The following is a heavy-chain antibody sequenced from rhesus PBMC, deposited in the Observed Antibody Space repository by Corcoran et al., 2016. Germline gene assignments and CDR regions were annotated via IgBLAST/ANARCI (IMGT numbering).Heavy chain of an antibody. CDR3: AREIVGTANLDY. CDR2: IGGSSGST. J-gene: IGHJ4*01. D-gene: IGHD1-44*01. Sequence: QVQLQQSGPGLVKPSETLSLTCAVSRYSLSRGYGWSWSRPPPGTGLEWIGCIGGSSGSTNYNPSLKSRVTISKDTSKNQFSLRLSSLTAADTAVYYCAREIVGTANLDYWGQGVLVTVSS. V-gene: IGHV4-127*01. CDR1: RYSLSRGYG.